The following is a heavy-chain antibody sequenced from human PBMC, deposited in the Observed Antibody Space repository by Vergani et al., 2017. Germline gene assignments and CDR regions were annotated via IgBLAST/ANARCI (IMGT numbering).Heavy chain of an antibody. CDR3: AKDIGYCSSTSCYESYYYYGMDV. V-gene: IGHV3-43*01. CDR2: ISWDGGST. CDR1: GFTFDDYT. J-gene: IGHJ6*02. Sequence: EVQLVESGGVVVPPGGSLRLSCAASGFTFDDYTMHWVRQAPGKGLEWVSLISWDGGSTYYADSVKGRFTISRDNSKNSLYLQMNSLRTEETALYYCAKDIGYCSSTSCYESYYYYGMDVWGQGTTVTVSS. D-gene: IGHD2-2*03.